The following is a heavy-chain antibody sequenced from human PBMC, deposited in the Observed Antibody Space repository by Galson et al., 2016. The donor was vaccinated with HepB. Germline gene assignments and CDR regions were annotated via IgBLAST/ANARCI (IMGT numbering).Heavy chain of an antibody. D-gene: IGHD2-15*01. J-gene: IGHJ1*01. CDR3: ARHEDSLAH. CDR1: GYSFTSYW. V-gene: IGHV5-51*01. CDR2: IYPDDSNT. Sequence: QSGAEVKKPGESLKISCKGSGYSFTSYWVAWVRHMPGKGLEWMGIIYPDDSNTRYSPSFEGQITISADTSISTAYLQWSSLKASDTAIYYCARHEDSLAHWGQGTLVTGSS.